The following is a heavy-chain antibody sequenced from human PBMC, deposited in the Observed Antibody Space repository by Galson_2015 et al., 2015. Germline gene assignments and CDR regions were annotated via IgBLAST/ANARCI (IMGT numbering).Heavy chain of an antibody. CDR1: GFTFSGHA. J-gene: IGHJ4*02. CDR2: VSKSGRDT. Sequence: SLRLCCAASGFTFSGHAMSWVRQAPGKGLEWVSAVSKSGRDTYYADSVKGRFTISRDNSKNTLYLQMNSLRAEDTAVYYCAKGREWELPLDYWGQGALVTVSS. V-gene: IGHV3-23*01. CDR3: AKGREWELPLDY. D-gene: IGHD1-26*01.